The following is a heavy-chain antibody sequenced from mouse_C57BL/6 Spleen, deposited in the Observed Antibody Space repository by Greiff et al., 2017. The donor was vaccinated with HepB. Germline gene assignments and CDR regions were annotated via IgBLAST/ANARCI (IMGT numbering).Heavy chain of an antibody. V-gene: IGHV1-50*01. Sequence: VQLQQSGAELVKPGASVKLSCKASGYTFTSYWMQWVKQRPGQGLEWIGEIDPSDSYTNYNQKFKGKATLTVDTSSSTAYMQLSSLTSEDSAVYYGARGGSSYGFAYWGQGTLVTVSA. J-gene: IGHJ3*01. CDR1: GYTFTSYW. CDR2: IDPSDSYT. CDR3: ARGGSSYGFAY. D-gene: IGHD1-1*01.